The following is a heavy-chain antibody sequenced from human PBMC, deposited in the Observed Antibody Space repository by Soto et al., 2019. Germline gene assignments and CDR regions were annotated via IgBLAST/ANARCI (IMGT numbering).Heavy chain of an antibody. CDR3: ARDYYDSSGYYQMHAFDI. J-gene: IGHJ3*02. CDR2: IIPIFGTA. CDR1: GGTFSSYA. V-gene: IGHV1-69*13. D-gene: IGHD3-22*01. Sequence: WASVKVSCKASGGTFSSYAISWVRQAPGQGLEWMGGIIPIFGTANYAQKFQGRVTITADESTSTAYMELSSLRSEDTAVYYCARDYYDSSGYYQMHAFDIWGQGTMVTVSS.